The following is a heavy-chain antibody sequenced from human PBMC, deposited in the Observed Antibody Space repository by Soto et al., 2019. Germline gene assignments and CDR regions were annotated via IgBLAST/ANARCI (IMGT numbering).Heavy chain of an antibody. D-gene: IGHD6-19*01. Sequence: GGSLRLSCAASGFTVSNNYMSWVRQAPGKGLEWVSLIYSGGSTYYADSVKGRFTISRDNAKNTLYLQMNSLRAEDTAVYYCAVAVAGPTAIGYWGQGTLVTVSS. CDR3: AVAVAGPTAIGY. CDR1: GFTVSNNY. CDR2: IYSGGST. J-gene: IGHJ4*02. V-gene: IGHV3-66*01.